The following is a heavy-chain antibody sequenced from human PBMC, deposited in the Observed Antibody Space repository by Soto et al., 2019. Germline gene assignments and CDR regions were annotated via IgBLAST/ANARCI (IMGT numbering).Heavy chain of an antibody. V-gene: IGHV1-8*01. J-gene: IGHJ4*02. D-gene: IGHD2-15*01. Sequence: QVQLVQSGAEVMEPGASVKVSCKASGYSFTSLDINWVRQTTGQGLEWMGWMQPSSGRTGYAQKFQGRVTMTRDTSINTAYMELSSLTSDDTAFYYCARGVTAVVDYWGQGTLVTVSS. CDR3: ARGVTAVVDY. CDR2: MQPSSGRT. CDR1: GYSFTSLD.